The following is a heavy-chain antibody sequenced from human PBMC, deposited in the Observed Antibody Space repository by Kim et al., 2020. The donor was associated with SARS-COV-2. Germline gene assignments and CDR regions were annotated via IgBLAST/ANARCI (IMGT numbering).Heavy chain of an antibody. J-gene: IGHJ4*02. CDR3: ARVYYGSGSSNPPSDY. D-gene: IGHD3-10*01. V-gene: IGHV1-3*01. Sequence: KFQGRVTITRDTSAGTAYMELSSLRSEDTAVYYCARVYYGSGSSNPPSDYWGQGTLVTVSS.